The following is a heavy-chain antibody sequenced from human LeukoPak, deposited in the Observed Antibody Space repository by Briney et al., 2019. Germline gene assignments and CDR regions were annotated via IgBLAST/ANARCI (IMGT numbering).Heavy chain of an antibody. CDR1: GFSFGSYS. D-gene: IGHD2-21*01. CDR3: ARGLYHCGGPSCHLNWFDP. J-gene: IGHJ5*02. CDR2: ISRSSANS. Sequence: GGSLRLSCAASGFSFGSYSMNWVRQAPGKGLEWISTISRSSANSYYADSVRGRVTISRDNAKNSLYLQMNNLRVEDTAVYYCARGLYHCGGPSCHLNWFDPWGQGTLVTVSS. V-gene: IGHV3-21*06.